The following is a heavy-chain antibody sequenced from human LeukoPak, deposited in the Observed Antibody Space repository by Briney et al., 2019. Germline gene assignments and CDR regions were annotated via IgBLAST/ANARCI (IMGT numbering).Heavy chain of an antibody. J-gene: IGHJ4*02. Sequence: PGGSLRLSCAASGFTFSSYSMNWVRQAPGKGLEWVSSISSSSSYIYYADSVKGRFTISRDNAKNSLYLQMNSLRAEDTAVYYCAVNYCSGGSCYFNFDYWGQGTLSQSPQ. V-gene: IGHV3-21*01. CDR3: AVNYCSGGSCYFNFDY. CDR2: ISSSSSYI. CDR1: GFTFSSYS. D-gene: IGHD2-15*01.